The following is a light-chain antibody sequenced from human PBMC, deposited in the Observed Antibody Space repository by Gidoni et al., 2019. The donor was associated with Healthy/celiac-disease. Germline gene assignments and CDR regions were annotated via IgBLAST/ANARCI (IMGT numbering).Light chain of an antibody. V-gene: IGKV3-15*01. CDR1: QSVSSN. CDR2: GAS. Sequence: EIVMTHSPATLSVSPGERATLSCRASQSVSSNLAWYQQKPGQAPRLLIYGASTSATGIPARFSGSGSGTEFTLTISSLQSEDFAVYYCQQYNNWPPEYTFGQGTKLEIK. CDR3: QQYNNWPPEYT. J-gene: IGKJ2*01.